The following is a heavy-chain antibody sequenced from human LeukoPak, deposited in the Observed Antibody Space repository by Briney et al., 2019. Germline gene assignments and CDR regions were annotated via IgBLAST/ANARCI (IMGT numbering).Heavy chain of an antibody. D-gene: IGHD2-2*01. V-gene: IGHV3-53*01. CDR2: IYSGGST. Sequence: GGSLRLSCAASGFTVSSNYMSWVRQAPGKGLEWVSVIYSGGSTYYADSVKDRFTISRDNSKNTLYLQMNSLRAEDTAVYYCAREIYQGYAFDIWGQGTMVTVSS. CDR3: AREIYQGYAFDI. CDR1: GFTVSSNY. J-gene: IGHJ3*02.